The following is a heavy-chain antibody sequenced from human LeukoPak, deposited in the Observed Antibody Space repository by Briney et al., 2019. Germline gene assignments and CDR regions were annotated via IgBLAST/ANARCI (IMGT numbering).Heavy chain of an antibody. V-gene: IGHV4-34*01. J-gene: IGHJ3*02. CDR3: ARGLDGYSSGRGAFDI. Sequence: SETLSPTCAVYGGSFSGYYWSWIRQPPGKGLEWIGEINHSGSTNYDPSLKSRVTISVDTSKNQFSLKLSSVTAADTAVYYCARGLDGYSSGRGAFDIWGQGTMVTVSS. D-gene: IGHD6-19*01. CDR2: INHSGST. CDR1: GGSFSGYY.